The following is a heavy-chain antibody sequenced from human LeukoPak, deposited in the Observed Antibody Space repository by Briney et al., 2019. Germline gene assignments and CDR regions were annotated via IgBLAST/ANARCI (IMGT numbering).Heavy chain of an antibody. CDR3: AKEIYGDSTGGRFQH. CDR2: ISGSGGST. V-gene: IGHV3-23*01. Sequence: GGSLRLSCAASGFTFSSYAMSWVRQVSGKGLEWVSVISGSGGSTYYADSVKGRFTISRDNSKNTLYLQMKGLRAEDTAVYYCAKEIYGDSTGGRFQHWGQGTLVTVSS. CDR1: GFTFSSYA. J-gene: IGHJ1*01. D-gene: IGHD4-17*01.